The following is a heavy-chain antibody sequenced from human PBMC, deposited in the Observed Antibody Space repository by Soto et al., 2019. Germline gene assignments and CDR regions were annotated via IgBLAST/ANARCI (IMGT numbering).Heavy chain of an antibody. V-gene: IGHV4-39*01. J-gene: IGHJ4*02. CDR1: GGSISSSSYY. Sequence: KTSETLSLTCTVSGGSISSSSYYWCWIRQPPGKGLEWIGSIYYSGSTYYNPSLKSRVTISVDTSKNQFSLKLSSVTAADTAVYYCARRRITIFGVVIGNLIGAKYYFDYWGQGTLVTVSS. CDR3: ARRRITIFGVVIGNLIGAKYYFDY. D-gene: IGHD3-3*01. CDR2: IYYSGST.